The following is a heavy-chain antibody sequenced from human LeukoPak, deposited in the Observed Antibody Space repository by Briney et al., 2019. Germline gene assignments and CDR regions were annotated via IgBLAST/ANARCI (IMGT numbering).Heavy chain of an antibody. J-gene: IGHJ4*02. CDR2: INPNSGGT. CDR1: GYTFTGYY. V-gene: IGHV1-2*02. CDR3: ARGIAVAGTGYFDY. D-gene: IGHD6-19*01. Sequence: ASVKVSCKASGYTFTGYYMHWVRRAPEQGLERMGWINPNSGGTNYAQKFQGRVTMTRDTSISTAYMELSRLRSDDTAVYYCARGIAVAGTGYFDYWGQGTLVTVSS.